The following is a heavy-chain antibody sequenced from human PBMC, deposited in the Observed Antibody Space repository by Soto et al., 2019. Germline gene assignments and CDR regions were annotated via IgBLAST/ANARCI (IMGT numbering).Heavy chain of an antibody. D-gene: IGHD6-6*01. Sequence: QVQLQESGPGLVKPSQTLSLTCTVSGGSISSGGYYWTWIRQHPGKGLEWIGYNYYSGITYYNPSLKNRVTISRDTSKNQFSLKLRSVTAADAAVYYCARGSSIAGLYYGMDVWGQGTTVTVSS. J-gene: IGHJ6*02. CDR2: NYYSGIT. CDR1: GGSISSGGYY. V-gene: IGHV4-31*03. CDR3: ARGSSIAGLYYGMDV.